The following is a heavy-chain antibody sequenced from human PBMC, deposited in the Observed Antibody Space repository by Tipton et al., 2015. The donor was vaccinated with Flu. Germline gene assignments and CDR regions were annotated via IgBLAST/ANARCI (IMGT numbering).Heavy chain of an antibody. CDR1: GYSFTTYW. Sequence: LVQSGAELKKPGESLKISCQASGYSFTTYWIGWVRQQPGKGLEWMGIVYPADSDTKYSPSFEGQVTISADKSRNTAYLQWNSLRASDTAMYYCARRREAMADYWGQGTLVTVSS. CDR3: ARRREAMADY. CDR2: VYPADSDT. D-gene: IGHD2-8*01. J-gene: IGHJ4*02. V-gene: IGHV5-51*03.